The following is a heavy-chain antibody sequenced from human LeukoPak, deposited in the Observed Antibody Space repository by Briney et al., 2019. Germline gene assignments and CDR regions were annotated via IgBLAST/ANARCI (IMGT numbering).Heavy chain of an antibody. J-gene: IGHJ4*02. D-gene: IGHD6-19*01. Sequence: ASVKVSCKGSGFSLGDYYIHWVQQAPGKGLEWMGHIDGEKGEAAHAETFQGRVTMTVDTSADTAYMELSRLLFEDTAVYYCATGRSTRGWYADYWGQGTLVIVSS. CDR1: GFSLGDYY. CDR2: IDGEKGEA. CDR3: ATGRSTRGWYADY. V-gene: IGHV1-69-2*01.